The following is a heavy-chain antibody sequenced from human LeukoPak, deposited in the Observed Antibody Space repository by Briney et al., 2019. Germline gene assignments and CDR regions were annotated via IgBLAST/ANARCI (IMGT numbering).Heavy chain of an antibody. Sequence: GESLKISCKGSGYSFPTYWIGWVRQMPGKGLEWMGIIYPGDSDTRYSPSFQGQVTISADKSISTAYLQWSSLKASDTAMYYCARSLTVAREYNYGYGYWGQGTLATVSS. J-gene: IGHJ4*02. CDR3: ARSLTVAREYNYGYGY. CDR2: IYPGDSDT. D-gene: IGHD5-18*01. V-gene: IGHV5-51*01. CDR1: GYSFPTYW.